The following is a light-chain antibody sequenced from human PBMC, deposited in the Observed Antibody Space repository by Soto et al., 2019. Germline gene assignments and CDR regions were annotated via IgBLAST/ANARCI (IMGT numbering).Light chain of an antibody. J-gene: IGKJ4*01. CDR1: QGISSY. CDR2: AAS. CDR3: QYLNSFPLT. V-gene: IGKV1-9*01. Sequence: DIQMTQSPCTLSASVGGRVTITCRASQGISSYLACHQQTPGIAPKLLIYAASTLQSGVPSRFSGSGSGTDFSLTISSLQPEDVATYYCQYLNSFPLTFGGGTKVDI.